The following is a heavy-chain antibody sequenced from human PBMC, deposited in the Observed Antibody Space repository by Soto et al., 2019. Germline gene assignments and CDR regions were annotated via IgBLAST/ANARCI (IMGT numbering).Heavy chain of an antibody. CDR3: ATITEVNYGMDV. V-gene: IGHV1-24*01. CDR2: FDPEDGET. CDR1: GYTLTELS. Sequence: ASVKVSCKVSGYTLTELSMHWVRQAPGKGLEWMGGFDPEDGETIYAQKFQGRVTMTEDTSTDTAYMELSSLRSEDTAVYYCATITEVNYGMDVWGQGTTVTVSS. J-gene: IGHJ6*02. D-gene: IGHD4-4*01.